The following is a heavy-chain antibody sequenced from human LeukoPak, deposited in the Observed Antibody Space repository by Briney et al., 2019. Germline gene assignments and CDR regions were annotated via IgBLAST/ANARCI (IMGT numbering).Heavy chain of an antibody. CDR3: AKARDYGANSAPRFDP. CDR2: ISGSGGST. CDR1: GFTFSSYA. Sequence: GGSLRLSCAASGFTFSSYAMSWARQAPGKGLEWVSAISGSGGSTYYADSVKGRFTISRDNSKNTLYLEMNSLRAEDTAVYYCAKARDYGANSAPRFDPWGQGTLVTVSS. J-gene: IGHJ5*02. D-gene: IGHD4-23*01. V-gene: IGHV3-23*01.